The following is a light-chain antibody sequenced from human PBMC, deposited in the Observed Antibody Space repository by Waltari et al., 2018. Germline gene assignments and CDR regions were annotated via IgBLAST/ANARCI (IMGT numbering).Light chain of an antibody. CDR1: SSNIGSNA. CDR3: ATWDGSLKGVV. J-gene: IGLJ2*01. CDR2: SNN. V-gene: IGLV1-44*01. Sequence: QSVLTQPPSASGTPGQRVTISCSGGSSNIGSNAVNWYQQLPGTAPKLLTHSNNQRPSGVPDRFSGSKSGTSASRAISGLQSEDEADYYCATWDGSLKGVVFGGGTKLTVL.